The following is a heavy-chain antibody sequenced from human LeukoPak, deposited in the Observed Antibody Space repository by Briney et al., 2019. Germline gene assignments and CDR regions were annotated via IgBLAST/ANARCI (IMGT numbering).Heavy chain of an antibody. CDR2: INSEGSST. CDR1: GFTFSSYW. J-gene: IGHJ4*02. V-gene: IGHV3-74*01. D-gene: IGHD2-2*01. CDR3: AREGLNCSSSSCQRATFDY. Sequence: GGSLRLSCAASGFTFSSYWMHWVRQAPGKGLVWVSRINSEGSSTGYADSVKGRFTISRDNAKNTLYLQMNSLRAEDTAVYYCAREGLNCSSSSCQRATFDYWGQGTLVTVSS.